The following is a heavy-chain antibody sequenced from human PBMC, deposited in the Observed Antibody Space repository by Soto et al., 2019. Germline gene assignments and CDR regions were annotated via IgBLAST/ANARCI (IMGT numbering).Heavy chain of an antibody. D-gene: IGHD2-15*01. J-gene: IGHJ6*02. CDR2: IYYSGST. V-gene: IGHV4-31*03. CDR3: ARGPAAYCSGGSCYGRNYYYYYGMDV. Sequence: PWETLSLTCTVSGGSISSGGYYWSWIRQHPGKGLEWIGYIYYSGSTYYNPSLKSRVTISVDTSKNQFSLKLSSVTAADTAVYYCARGPAAYCSGGSCYGRNYYYYYGMDVWGQGTTVTVSS. CDR1: GGSISSGGYY.